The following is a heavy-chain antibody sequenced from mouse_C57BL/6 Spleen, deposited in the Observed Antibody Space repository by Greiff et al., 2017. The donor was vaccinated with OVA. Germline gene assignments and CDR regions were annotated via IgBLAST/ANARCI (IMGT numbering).Heavy chain of an antibody. V-gene: IGHV1-53*01. J-gene: IGHJ2*01. CDR1: GYTFTSYW. Sequence: QVQLQQPGAELVRPGSSVKLSCKASGYTFTSYWMHWVKQRPGQGLEWIGNINPSNGGTKYNEKFKSKATLTVDKSSSTAYIQLSSLTSEDSAVYYCARTGLLRCYFDYWGQGTTLTVSS. CDR2: INPSNGGT. D-gene: IGHD1-1*01. CDR3: ARTGLLRCYFDY.